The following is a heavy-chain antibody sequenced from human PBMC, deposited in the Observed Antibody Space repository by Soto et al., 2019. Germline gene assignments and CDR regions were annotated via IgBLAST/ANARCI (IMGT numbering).Heavy chain of an antibody. CDR2: IYYSGST. J-gene: IGHJ4*02. D-gene: IGHD3-10*01. Sequence: PSETLYLTCTVSGGSISSYYWSWIRQPPGKGLEWIGYIYYSGSTNYNPSLKSRVTISVDTSKNQFSLKLSSVTAADTAVYYCARGAPYFFDYWGQGTLVTVSS. CDR1: GGSISSYY. CDR3: ARGAPYFFDY. V-gene: IGHV4-59*01.